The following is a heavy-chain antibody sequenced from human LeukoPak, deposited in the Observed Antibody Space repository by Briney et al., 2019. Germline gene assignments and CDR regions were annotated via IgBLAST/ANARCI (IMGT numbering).Heavy chain of an antibody. CDR3: AKEGGYASSWI. V-gene: IGHV3-23*05. D-gene: IGHD6-13*01. Sequence: GGSLRLSCAASGFTFSVSVMNWVRQAPGKGLEWVSGVSSSGSNTYYAESVKGRFTISRDNHKNTVHLQMNSLRVEDTAMYYCAKEGGYASSWIWGQGILVTVSP. CDR2: VSSSGSNT. CDR1: GFTFSVSV. J-gene: IGHJ4*02.